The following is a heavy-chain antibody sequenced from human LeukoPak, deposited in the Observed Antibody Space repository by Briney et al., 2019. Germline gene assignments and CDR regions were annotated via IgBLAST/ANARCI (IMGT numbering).Heavy chain of an antibody. J-gene: IGHJ4*02. CDR1: GGSFSGYY. CDR2: INHSGST. CDR3: ARQRRITMVRGVIGN. D-gene: IGHD3-10*01. Sequence: SETLSLTCAVYGGSFSGYYWSWIRQPPGKGLEWIGEINHSGSTNYNPSLKSRVTISVDTSKNQFSLKLSSVTAADTAVYYCARQRRITMVRGVIGNWGRGTLVTVSS. V-gene: IGHV4-34*01.